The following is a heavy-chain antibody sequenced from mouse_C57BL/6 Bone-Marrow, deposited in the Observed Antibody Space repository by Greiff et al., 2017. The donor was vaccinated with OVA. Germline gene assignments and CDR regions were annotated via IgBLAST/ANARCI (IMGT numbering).Heavy chain of an antibody. J-gene: IGHJ4*01. CDR1: GYTFTSYW. V-gene: IGHV1-50*01. Sequence: QVQLKQPGAELVKPGASVKLSCKASGYTFTSYWMQWVKQRPGQGLEWIGEIDPSDSYTNYNQKFKGKATLTVDTSSSTAYMQLSSLTSEDSAVYYCARSPYYYGSSLYAMDYWGQGTSVTVSS. CDR2: IDPSDSYT. D-gene: IGHD1-1*01. CDR3: ARSPYYYGSSLYAMDY.